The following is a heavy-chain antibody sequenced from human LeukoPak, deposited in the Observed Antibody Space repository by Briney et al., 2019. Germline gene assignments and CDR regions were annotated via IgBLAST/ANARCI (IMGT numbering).Heavy chain of an antibody. CDR3: ASVSVWELATHPGGSFDY. CDR1: GGLISRIEYY. D-gene: IGHD1-26*01. V-gene: IGHV4-30-4*01. CDR2: IYHTGTT. J-gene: IGHJ4*02. Sequence: SQTLSLTCTVSGGLISRIEYYWSWIRQSPVKGLEWLGLIYHTGTTLYSPHLNNRLTVSVDSSRNQFSLTLNSVTAADTAVYYCASVSVWELATHPGGSFDYWGRGILVTVS.